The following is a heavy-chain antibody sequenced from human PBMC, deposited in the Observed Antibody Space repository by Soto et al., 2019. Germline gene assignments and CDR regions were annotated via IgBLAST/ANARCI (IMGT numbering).Heavy chain of an antibody. V-gene: IGHV3-23*01. J-gene: IGHJ4*02. CDR3: SRDSDDSSGDLYYFDY. Sequence: GGSLRLSCAASGFTFSTYAMSWVRQAPGKGLEWVSAISGSPSSTYYADSVKGRFTISRDNSKKTLFLQMNSLRAEDTAIYYCSRDSDDSSGDLYYFDYWGQGIPVTVSS. D-gene: IGHD3-22*01. CDR1: GFTFSTYA. CDR2: ISGSPSST.